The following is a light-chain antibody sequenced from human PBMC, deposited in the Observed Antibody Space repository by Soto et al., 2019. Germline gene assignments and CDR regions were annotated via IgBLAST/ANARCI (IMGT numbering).Light chain of an antibody. V-gene: IGKV1-39*01. Sequence: DIQMTQSPSSLSASVGDRVTITCRASQTIIRYLNWYQQKPGRAPNLLIYAASSLQSGVPSRFSGSGSGTEFTFTISSLQPEDFATYYCQQSYSTLFTFGPGTKVDIK. CDR2: AAS. CDR3: QQSYSTLFT. J-gene: IGKJ3*01. CDR1: QTIIRY.